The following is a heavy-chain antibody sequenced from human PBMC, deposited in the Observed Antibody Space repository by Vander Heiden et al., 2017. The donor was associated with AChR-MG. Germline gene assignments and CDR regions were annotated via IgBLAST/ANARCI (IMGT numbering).Heavy chain of an antibody. V-gene: IGHV1-69*01. CDR3: AREGDFTIFGVRFDY. CDR2: ILPMLGTT. J-gene: IGHJ4*02. D-gene: IGHD3-3*01. Sequence: QVQLLPSGAEVKKPGSSVKVSCKASGGTFRKYGSSGVRQAPGKGLEWVGGILPMLGTTNYAENFQGRLTITADESTTTAYMELSSLRSEDTAVYYCAREGDFTIFGVRFDYWGQGTLVTVSS. CDR1: GGTFRKYG.